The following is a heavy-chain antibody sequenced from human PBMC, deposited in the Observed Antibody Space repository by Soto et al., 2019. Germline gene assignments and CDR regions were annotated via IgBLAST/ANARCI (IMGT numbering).Heavy chain of an antibody. CDR3: ATSQKGYNWNYFDH. CDR2: VFYTGFT. V-gene: IGHV4-39*01. D-gene: IGHD1-20*01. J-gene: IGHJ4*02. Sequence: PSETLSLTCAVSGASISGSYYYWSWLRQPPGKGPEWIGGVFYTGFTSYNPSLESRVSVSVDTSKSQFSLKLSAVTAADTAVYYCATSQKGYNWNYFDHWGQGALVTVSS. CDR1: GASISGSYYY.